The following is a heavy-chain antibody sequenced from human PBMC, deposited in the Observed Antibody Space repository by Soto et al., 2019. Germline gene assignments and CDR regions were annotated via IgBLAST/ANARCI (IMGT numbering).Heavy chain of an antibody. CDR1: GFTFSDYY. D-gene: IGHD1-1*01. CDR3: ARSGDNYNRLDY. J-gene: IGHJ4*02. V-gene: IGHV3-11*06. Sequence: PVGSLRLSCEGSGFTFSDYYISWIRQAPGKGLEWISYSSNSGTFSRYADSVKGRFSISRDNTKNLLYLQMNSLRVEDTAVYYCARSGDNYNRLDYWGQGTPVTVSS. CDR2: SSNSGTFS.